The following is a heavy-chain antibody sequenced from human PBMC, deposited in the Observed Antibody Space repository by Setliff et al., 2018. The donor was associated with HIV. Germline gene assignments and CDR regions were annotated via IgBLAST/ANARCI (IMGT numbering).Heavy chain of an antibody. D-gene: IGHD4-17*01. V-gene: IGHV4-34*01. CDR3: ARFDVTPMTTRDY. J-gene: IGHJ4*02. Sequence: SETLSLTCAFYGASFTDYYWNWIRQLPGKGLEWIGEIHHTGHINYNPSFKSRVTMSLDMSTNQFSLKMASMTAADSAVYYCARFDVTPMTTRDYWGQGTQVTVSS. CDR1: GASFTDYY. CDR2: IHHTGHI.